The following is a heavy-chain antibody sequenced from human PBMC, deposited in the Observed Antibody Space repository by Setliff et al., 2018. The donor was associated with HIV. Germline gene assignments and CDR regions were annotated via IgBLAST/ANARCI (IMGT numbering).Heavy chain of an antibody. D-gene: IGHD3-9*01. Sequence: PSETLSLTCTVSGGTISSSDYYWGWIRQPPGKGLEWIGSIYYSGTTYYNPSLKSRVTISVDTSKNQFSLKLTTVTAADAAVYYCTRDTGYILSGYRPHWYFDLWGRGTLVTVSS. J-gene: IGHJ2*01. CDR1: GGTISSSDYY. CDR2: IYYSGTT. V-gene: IGHV4-39*02. CDR3: TRDTGYILSGYRPHWYFDL.